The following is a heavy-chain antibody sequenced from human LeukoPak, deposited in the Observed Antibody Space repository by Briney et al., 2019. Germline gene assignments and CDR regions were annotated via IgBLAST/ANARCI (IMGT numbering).Heavy chain of an antibody. V-gene: IGHV4-4*09. J-gene: IGHJ3*02. D-gene: IGHD3-22*01. CDR2: IYTSGST. Sequence: SETLSLTCAVYGGSFSGYYWSWIRQPPGKGLEWIGYIYTSGSTNYNPSLKSRVTISVDTSKNQFSLKLSSVTAADTAVYYCARRVADYYDSSGYEGNAFDIWGQGTMVTVSS. CDR3: ARRVADYYDSSGYEGNAFDI. CDR1: GGSFSGYY.